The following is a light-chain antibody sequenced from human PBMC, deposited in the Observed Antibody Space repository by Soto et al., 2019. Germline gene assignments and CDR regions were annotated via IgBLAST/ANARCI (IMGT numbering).Light chain of an antibody. CDR3: QHFNKWPHMPA. CDR2: DAS. J-gene: IGKJ4*01. CDR1: QAVGSN. Sequence: IVLTQSPATLSVSPGERATLSCRASQAVGSNLAWYQQRPGKAPRLLIYDASTRATGIPHRFSGGGSGTDFTLTISSLQSDDFAVYYCQHFNKWPHMPAFGGGTKLAIK. V-gene: IGKV3-15*01.